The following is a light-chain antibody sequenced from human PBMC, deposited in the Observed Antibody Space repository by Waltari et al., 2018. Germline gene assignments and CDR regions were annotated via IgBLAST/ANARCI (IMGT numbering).Light chain of an antibody. CDR1: QTITNY. Sequence: DIQMTQSPSSLSASVGDRVTITCRASQTITNYLNWYQQIPGKAAKLLIYAASTLQSGVPSRFSGSGSGSDFTLTISSLQPEDFASYYCQQTYNTPWTFGQGTNVELK. CDR2: AAS. CDR3: QQTYNTPWT. V-gene: IGKV1-39*01. J-gene: IGKJ1*01.